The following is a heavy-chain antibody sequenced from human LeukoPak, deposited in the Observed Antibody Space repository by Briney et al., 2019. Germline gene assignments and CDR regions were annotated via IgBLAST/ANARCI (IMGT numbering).Heavy chain of an antibody. CDR2: INHSGST. D-gene: IGHD3-10*01. CDR1: GFTFSSYW. CDR3: ARGSGSGPPHYYYYMDV. J-gene: IGHJ6*03. Sequence: GSLRLSCAASGFTFSSYWMSWVRQPPGKGLEWIGEINHSGSTNYNPSLKSRVTISLDTSKNQFSLKLNSVTAADTAVYYCARGSGSGPPHYYYYMDVWGKGTTVTVSS. V-gene: IGHV4-34*01.